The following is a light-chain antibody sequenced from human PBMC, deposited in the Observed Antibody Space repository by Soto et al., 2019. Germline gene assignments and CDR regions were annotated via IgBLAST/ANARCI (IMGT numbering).Light chain of an antibody. V-gene: IGLV1-47*01. J-gene: IGLJ3*02. CDR2: TNN. CDR1: SSNIGSHY. Sequence: QSVLTQPPSASGTPGQRVTISCSGSSSNIGSHYVYWYQQLPGTAPKLLIYTNNQRPSGVPDRFSGSKSDTSASLAISGLRSEDEADYYCAAWDDSLSGFWVFGGGTQLTVL. CDR3: AAWDDSLSGFWV.